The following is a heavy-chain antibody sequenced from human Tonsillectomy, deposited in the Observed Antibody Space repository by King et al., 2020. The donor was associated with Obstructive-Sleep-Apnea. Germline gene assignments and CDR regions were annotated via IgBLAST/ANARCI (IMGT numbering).Heavy chain of an antibody. CDR3: ARDGCSSTNCYGSYGMDV. Sequence: VQLVESGGGLVQPGRSLRLSCAASGFTFDDYAMHWVRQAPGKGLEWVSSMSSSSSYIYYADSLKGRFTISRDNARNSLYLQMNSLRVDDTAVYYCARDGCSSTNCYGSYGMDVWGQGTTVTVSS. J-gene: IGHJ6*02. D-gene: IGHD2-2*01. CDR2: MSSSSSYI. CDR1: GFTFDDYA. V-gene: IGHV3-21*01.